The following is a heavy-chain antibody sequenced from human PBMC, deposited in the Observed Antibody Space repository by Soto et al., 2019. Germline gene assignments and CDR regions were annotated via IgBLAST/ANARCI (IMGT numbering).Heavy chain of an antibody. CDR1: GFTFSSYA. J-gene: IGHJ6*02. D-gene: IGHD5-18*01. Sequence: GGSLRLSCAASGFTFSSYAMSWVRQAPGKGLEWVSAISGSGGSTYYADSVKGRFTISRDNSKNTLYLQMNSLRAEDTAVYYCAKDLDTAMPYYYYDMDVWGQGTMVTVSS. CDR3: AKDLDTAMPYYYYDMDV. V-gene: IGHV3-23*01. CDR2: ISGSGGST.